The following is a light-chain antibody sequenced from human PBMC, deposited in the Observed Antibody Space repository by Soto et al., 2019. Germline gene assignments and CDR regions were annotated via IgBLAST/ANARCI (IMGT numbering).Light chain of an antibody. CDR3: QQYNSYSRT. CDR2: DAS. Sequence: DIQMTQSPSTLSASVGDRVTITCRASQSNSSWLAWYQQKPGKAPKLLIYDASSLESGVPSRFSGSGSGTEFTLTISSLQPDDFATYYCQQYNSYSRTFGQGTKLEIK. V-gene: IGKV1-5*01. J-gene: IGKJ2*01. CDR1: QSNSSW.